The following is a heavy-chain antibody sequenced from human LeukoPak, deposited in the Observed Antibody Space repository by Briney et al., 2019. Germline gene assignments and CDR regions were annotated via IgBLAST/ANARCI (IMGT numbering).Heavy chain of an antibody. D-gene: IGHD4-17*01. J-gene: IGHJ4*01. CDR1: GYTFTSYY. CDR2: INPSGGST. V-gene: IGHV1-46*01. CDR3: ARDGSHLRDLDY. Sequence: ASVKVSCKASGYTFTSYYMHWVRQAPGQGLEWMGIINPSGGSTSYAQKFQGRVTMTRDTSTSTVYMELSSLRAEDTAVYYCARDGSHLRDLDYWGQEPWSPSPQ.